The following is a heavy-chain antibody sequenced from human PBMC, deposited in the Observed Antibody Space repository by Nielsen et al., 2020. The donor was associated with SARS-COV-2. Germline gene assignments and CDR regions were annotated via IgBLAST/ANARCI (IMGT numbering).Heavy chain of an antibody. J-gene: IGHJ6*02. CDR1: GFTFDDYA. V-gene: IGHV3-23*01. CDR2: ISGSGGST. CDR3: ARDLDYYYYGMDV. Sequence: GESLKISCAASGFTFDDYAMHWVRQAPGKGLEWVSAISGSGGSTYYADSVKGRFTISRDNSKNTLYLQMNSLRAEDTAVYYCARDLDYYYYGMDVWGQGTTVTVSS. D-gene: IGHD3-16*01.